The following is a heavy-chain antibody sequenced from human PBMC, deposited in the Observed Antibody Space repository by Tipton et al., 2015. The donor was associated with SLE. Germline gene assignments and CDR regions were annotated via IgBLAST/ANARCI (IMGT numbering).Heavy chain of an antibody. V-gene: IGHV4-31*11. CDR1: GDSLSSGAYF. CDR3: ARDRGLGVFDY. Sequence: TLSLTCAVSGDSLSSGAYFWTWIRQHPGKGLEWIGYITSSGRSYYNSSLESRVSMSLDTSKNQFYLKLTSVTAADTAVFYCARDRGLGVFDYWGQGTLVTVSS. D-gene: IGHD3-10*01. CDR2: ITSSGRS. J-gene: IGHJ4*02.